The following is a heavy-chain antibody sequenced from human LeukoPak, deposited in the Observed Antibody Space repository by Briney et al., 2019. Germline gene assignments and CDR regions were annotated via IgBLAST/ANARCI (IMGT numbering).Heavy chain of an antibody. CDR1: GFTFSSYW. J-gene: IGHJ4*02. V-gene: IGHV3-23*01. Sequence: GGSLRLSCAASGFTFSSYWMSWVRQAPGKGLEWVSAISGSGGSTYYADSVKGRFTISRDDSKNTLYLQMNSLRAEDTAVYYCAKDSGMVATRPLGYWGQGTLVTVSS. CDR2: ISGSGGST. D-gene: IGHD4-23*01. CDR3: AKDSGMVATRPLGY.